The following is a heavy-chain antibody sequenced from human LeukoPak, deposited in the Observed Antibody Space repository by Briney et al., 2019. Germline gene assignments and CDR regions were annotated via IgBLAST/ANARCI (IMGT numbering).Heavy chain of an antibody. V-gene: IGHV4-59*01. CDR3: ARHWGSDWYFDL. Sequence: SETLSLTCAVSGGSISNYYCSWIRQPTGEGLEWLGYIHYSGYTNYNPSLKSRVTISVDTSKNQFSLNLSSVTVADTAVYYCARHWGSDWYFDLWGRGTLVTVSS. J-gene: IGHJ2*01. CDR2: IHYSGYT. CDR1: GGSISNYY. D-gene: IGHD7-27*01.